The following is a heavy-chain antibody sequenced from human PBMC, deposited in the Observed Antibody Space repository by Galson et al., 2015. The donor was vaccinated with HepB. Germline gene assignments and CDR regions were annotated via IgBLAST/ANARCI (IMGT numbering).Heavy chain of an antibody. CDR2: TYYRSKWYS. CDR1: GDSVSSNSAA. J-gene: IGHJ6*02. CDR3: TRVAGTIYYYGMDV. V-gene: IGHV6-1*01. D-gene: IGHD6-19*01. Sequence: CAISGDSVSSNSAAWNRIRRSPSRGLEWLGRTYYRSKWYSDYAVSVRSRISINVDTSRNQFSLQLNSVTPEDTAVYYRTRVAGTIYYYGMDVWGQGTTVTVSS.